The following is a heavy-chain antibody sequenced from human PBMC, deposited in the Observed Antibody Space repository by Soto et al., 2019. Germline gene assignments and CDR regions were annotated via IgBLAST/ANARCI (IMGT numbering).Heavy chain of an antibody. D-gene: IGHD3-22*01. Sequence: QVQLVQSGAEVKKPGSSVKVSCKASGDTFNNYAISWVRQAPGQGLEWVGGIIPNFDAANSAQKFQGRVTITADESTSTAYKERSHLRSEATAVYYCAKGSYYDASSSFYNPAMYYRFFGLDVWGQGTTVSVSS. V-gene: IGHV1-69*01. CDR3: AKGSYYDASSSFYNPAMYYRFFGLDV. CDR2: IIPNFDAA. CDR1: GDTFNNYA. J-gene: IGHJ6*02.